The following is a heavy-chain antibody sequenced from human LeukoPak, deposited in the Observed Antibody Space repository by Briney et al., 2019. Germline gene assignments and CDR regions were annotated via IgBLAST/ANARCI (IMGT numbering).Heavy chain of an antibody. D-gene: IGHD6-13*01. Sequence: SETLSLTCTVSGGSISSGGYYWSWIRQHPGKGLEWIGYIYYSGSTYYNPSLKSRVTISVDTSKNQFSLKLSSVTAADTAVYYCARELRGGIAAAPGWFDPWGQRTLVTVSS. CDR1: GGSISSGGYY. CDR3: ARELRGGIAAAPGWFDP. J-gene: IGHJ5*02. CDR2: IYYSGST. V-gene: IGHV4-31*03.